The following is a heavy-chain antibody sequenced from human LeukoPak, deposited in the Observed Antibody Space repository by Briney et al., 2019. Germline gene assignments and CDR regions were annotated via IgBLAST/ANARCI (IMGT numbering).Heavy chain of an antibody. D-gene: IGHD3-10*01. CDR1: GFTFSSYS. V-gene: IGHV3-21*01. J-gene: IGHJ6*02. Sequence: GGSLRLSCAASGFTFSSYSMNWVRQAPGKGLEWVSSISSSNSYIYYADSVKGRFTISRDNAKNSLYLQMNSLRAEDTAVYYCARELSRGYYGMDVWGQGTTVTVSS. CDR2: ISSSNSYI. CDR3: ARELSRGYYGMDV.